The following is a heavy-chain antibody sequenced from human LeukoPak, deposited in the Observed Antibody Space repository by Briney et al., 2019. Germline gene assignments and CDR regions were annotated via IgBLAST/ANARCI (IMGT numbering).Heavy chain of an antibody. CDR1: GCSISSSSYY. CDR3: ARDQSVAGYYYYYMDV. Sequence: SSETLSLTCTVSGCSISSSSYYWGWIRQPPGKGLEWNGSIYYSGSTYYNPSLNGRVTISVDTSKNQFSLKLSSVTAADTAVYYCARDQSVAGYYYYYMDVWGKGTAVTVSS. CDR2: IYYSGST. V-gene: IGHV4-39*07. J-gene: IGHJ6*03. D-gene: IGHD6-19*01.